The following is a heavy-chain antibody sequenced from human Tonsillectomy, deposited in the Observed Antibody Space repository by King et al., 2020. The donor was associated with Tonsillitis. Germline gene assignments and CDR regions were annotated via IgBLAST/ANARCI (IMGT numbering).Heavy chain of an antibody. V-gene: IGHV3-33*05. J-gene: IGHJ6*02. CDR1: GFTFSSYG. CDR2: ISNDGSEK. D-gene: IGHD3-22*01. Sequence: VQLVESGGGVVKPGRSLRLSCAASGFTFSSYGIHWVRQAPGKGPEWVAVISNDGSEKYYADSVKGRFNISRDNSKNKLYLQMNSLRAEDTAVYYCARYYYDGGGYSYRMDVSGQGTTVTVSS. CDR3: ARYYYDGGGYSYRMDV.